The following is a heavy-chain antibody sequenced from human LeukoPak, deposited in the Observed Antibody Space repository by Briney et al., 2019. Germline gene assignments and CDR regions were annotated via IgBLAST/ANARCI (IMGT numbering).Heavy chain of an antibody. V-gene: IGHV3-48*01. Sequence: GGSLRLSCAASGFNFNVYSMNWVRQPPGKGLEWISYMTSDSNTIYYADSVRGRFTISRDNAKKSVYLELSNLRADDTAMYYCARSTEWFADYWGQGTLVTVSS. J-gene: IGHJ4*02. CDR1: GFNFNVYS. CDR3: ARSTEWFADY. CDR2: MTSDSNTI. D-gene: IGHD3-3*01.